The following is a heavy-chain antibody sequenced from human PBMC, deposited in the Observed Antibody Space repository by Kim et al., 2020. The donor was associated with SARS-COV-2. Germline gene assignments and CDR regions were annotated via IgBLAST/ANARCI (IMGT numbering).Heavy chain of an antibody. D-gene: IGHD2-2*02. CDR1: GFTFSSYA. CDR2: ISYDGSNK. V-gene: IGHV3-30-3*01. CDR3: ARDIVVVPAAIRPYYYYYYGMDV. J-gene: IGHJ6*02. Sequence: GGSLRLSCAASGFTFSSYAMHWVRQAPGKGLEWVAVISYDGSNKYYADSVKGRFTISRDNSKNTLYLQMNSLRAEDTAVYYCARDIVVVPAAIRPYYYYYYGMDVWGQGTTVTVSS.